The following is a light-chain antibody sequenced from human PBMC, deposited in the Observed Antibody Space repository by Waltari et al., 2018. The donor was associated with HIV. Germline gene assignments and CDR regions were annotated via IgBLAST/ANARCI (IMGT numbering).Light chain of an antibody. V-gene: IGKV3-11*01. CDR1: QDVSKF. Sequence: EILLTQSPAILSLSPRERATLSCRASQDVSKFLAWYQQKPGQAPRLLIYDASKRAPGIPARFSGSGSGTDFSLTISRLEPEDFAFYYCQQRSDWLTFGG. CDR2: DAS. CDR3: QQRSDWLT. J-gene: IGKJ4*01.